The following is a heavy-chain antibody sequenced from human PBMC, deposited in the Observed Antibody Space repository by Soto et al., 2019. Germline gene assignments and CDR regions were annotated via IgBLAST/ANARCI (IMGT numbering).Heavy chain of an antibody. CDR3: ATPYADYDH. D-gene: IGHD4-17*01. CDR2: IYPADSDT. V-gene: IGHV5-51*01. Sequence: PGESLKISCRGSGYSFTSFWIGWVRQMPGKGLEWMGIIYPADSDTRYSSSFQGQVTISADKSISTAYLQWSSLKASDTAMYYCATPYADYDHWGQGTLVTVSS. CDR1: GYSFTSFW. J-gene: IGHJ5*02.